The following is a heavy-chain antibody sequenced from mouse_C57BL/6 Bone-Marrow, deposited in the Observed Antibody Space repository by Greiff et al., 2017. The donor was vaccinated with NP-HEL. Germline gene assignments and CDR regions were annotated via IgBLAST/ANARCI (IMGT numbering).Heavy chain of an antibody. V-gene: IGHV5-6*01. Sequence: VQVVESGGDLVKPGGSLKLSCAASGFTFSSYGMSWVRQTPDKRLEWVATISSGGSYTYYPDSVKGRFTISRDNAKNTLYLQMSSLKSEDTAMYYCARHSLPSWFAYWGQGTLVTVSA. CDR3: ARHSLPSWFAY. D-gene: IGHD2-10*01. CDR1: GFTFSSYG. CDR2: ISSGGSYT. J-gene: IGHJ3*01.